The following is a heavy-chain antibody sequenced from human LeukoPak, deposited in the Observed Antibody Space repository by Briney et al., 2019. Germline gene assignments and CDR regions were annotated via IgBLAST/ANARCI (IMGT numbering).Heavy chain of an antibody. Sequence: ASVKVSCKASGYTFTGYYMHWVRQAPGQGLEWMGWINPNSGGTNYAQKFQGRVTMTRDTSISTAYMELSRLRSDDTAVYYCARDSRAVGATPDYWGQGTLVTVSS. J-gene: IGHJ4*02. CDR3: ARDSRAVGATPDY. CDR2: INPNSGGT. V-gene: IGHV1-2*02. CDR1: GYTFTGYY. D-gene: IGHD1-26*01.